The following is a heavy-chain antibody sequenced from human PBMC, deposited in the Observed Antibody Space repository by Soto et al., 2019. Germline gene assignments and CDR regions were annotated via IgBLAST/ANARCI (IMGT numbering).Heavy chain of an antibody. V-gene: IGHV3-15*07. CDR1: GLIVSNAL. CDR3: AKVGPHDHIVATTGLYYFDY. J-gene: IGHJ4*02. D-gene: IGHD5-12*01. Sequence: PGGSLRLSCAASGLIVSNALIHWVRQAPGKGLEWVGRIRSITDGGATDYAAPTKGRFTISRDNSKNTLYLQMNSLRAEDTAVYYCAKVGPHDHIVATTGLYYFDYWGQGTLVTVSS. CDR2: IRSITDGGAT.